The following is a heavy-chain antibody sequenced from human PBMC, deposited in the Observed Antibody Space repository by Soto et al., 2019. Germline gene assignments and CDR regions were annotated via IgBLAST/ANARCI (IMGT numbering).Heavy chain of an antibody. CDR1: GGTFSSYT. CDR3: ARVPTVTNAFDI. D-gene: IGHD4-17*01. J-gene: IGHJ3*02. Sequence: SVKVSCKASGGTFSSYTISWVRQAPGQGLEWMGRIIPILGIANYAQKFQGRVTITADKSTSTAYMELSSLRSEDTAVYYCARVPTVTNAFDIWGQGTMVTVSS. CDR2: IIPILGIA. V-gene: IGHV1-69*02.